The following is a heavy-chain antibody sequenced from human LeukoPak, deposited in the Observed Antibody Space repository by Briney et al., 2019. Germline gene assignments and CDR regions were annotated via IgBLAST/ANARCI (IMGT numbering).Heavy chain of an antibody. CDR3: AKLYGSNDDFDS. D-gene: IGHD4-23*01. V-gene: IGHV3-23*01. CDR2: ISGSGGST. Sequence: GGSLRLSCAASRFTFSDHYMDWVRPAPGKGLEWGSDISGSGGSTYYADSVKGRFTISRDNSKNPLYMQMNSLRAEDTAVYYCAKLYGSNDDFDSWGQGTLVTVSS. J-gene: IGHJ4*02. CDR1: RFTFSDHY.